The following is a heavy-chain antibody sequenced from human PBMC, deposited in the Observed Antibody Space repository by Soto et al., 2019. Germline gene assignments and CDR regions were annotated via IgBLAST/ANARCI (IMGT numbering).Heavy chain of an antibody. V-gene: IGHV1-69*12. CDR2: IMPVFATP. CDR1: GGTFSTSA. Sequence: QVQLMQSGAEVKKPGSSVKDSCKASGGTFSTSAISWVRQAPGEGLEWVGGIMPVFATPDYAQKFRGRVTISADESTTTPNLEQTSLTTDDTAVYYCARDKDRQQFGGNYYYILDVWGQGTAITVSS. D-gene: IGHD3-10*01. CDR3: ARDKDRQQFGGNYYYILDV. J-gene: IGHJ6*02.